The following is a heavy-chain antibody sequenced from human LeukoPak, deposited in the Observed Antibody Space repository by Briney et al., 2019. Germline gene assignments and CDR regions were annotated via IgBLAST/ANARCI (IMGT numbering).Heavy chain of an antibody. Sequence: SETLSLTCTVSGGSISTTSYYWGWIRQPPGKGLEWIGSIYYSGSTYYNPSLKCRVTISVDTSKNQFSLKLNSVTAADTAVYFCAREGSYGYTFDYWGQGTLVTVSS. J-gene: IGHJ4*02. D-gene: IGHD3-16*01. CDR2: IYYSGST. CDR1: GGSISTTSYY. CDR3: AREGSYGYTFDY. V-gene: IGHV4-39*02.